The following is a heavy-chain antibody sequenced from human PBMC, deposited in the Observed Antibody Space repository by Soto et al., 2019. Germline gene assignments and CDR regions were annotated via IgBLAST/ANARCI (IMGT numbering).Heavy chain of an antibody. J-gene: IGHJ6*02. V-gene: IGHV1-69*13. D-gene: IGHD3-10*01. CDR2: IIPIFGTA. CDR3: AVPYYGSGSYVDYGMDV. Sequence: GASVKVSCKASGGTLSSYAISWVRQAPGQGLEWMGGIIPIFGTANYAQKFQGRVTITADESTSTAYMELSSLRSEDTAVYYCAVPYYGSGSYVDYGMDVWGQGTTVTVSS. CDR1: GGTLSSYA.